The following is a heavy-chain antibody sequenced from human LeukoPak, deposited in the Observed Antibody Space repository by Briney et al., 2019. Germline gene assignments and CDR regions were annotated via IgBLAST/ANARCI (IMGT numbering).Heavy chain of an antibody. D-gene: IGHD2-21*01. V-gene: IGHV3-21*01. J-gene: IGHJ4*02. CDR2: ISGRSSSI. Sequence: GGSLRLSCAASGFTFSSYSMNWVRQAPGKGLEWVSSISGRSSSIYYADSVKGRFTISRDNAKNSLYLQMDSLRAEDTAVYFCARLLSNSHPEWGQGTLVTVSS. CDR1: GFTFSSYS. CDR3: ARLLSNSHPE.